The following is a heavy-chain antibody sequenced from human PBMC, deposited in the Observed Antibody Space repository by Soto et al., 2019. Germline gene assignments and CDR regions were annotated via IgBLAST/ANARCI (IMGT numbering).Heavy chain of an antibody. D-gene: IGHD1-26*01. J-gene: IGHJ3*01. Sequence: EMQLVESGGGLVQPGRSLRLSCAASGFTFDDYAMHGVRQPPGKGLEWVEGISWHSGIIDYADSVKGRFTISRDSAKNSIFLQMISLRPEDTVLYDCNRDIEWGGCDLNQAFDVWGQGTMVSVSS. CDR1: GFTFDDYA. CDR3: NRDIEWGGCDLNQAFDV. V-gene: IGHV3-9*01. CDR2: ISWHSGII.